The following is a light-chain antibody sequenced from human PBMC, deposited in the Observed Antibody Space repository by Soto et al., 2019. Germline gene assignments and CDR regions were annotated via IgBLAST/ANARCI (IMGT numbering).Light chain of an antibody. CDR2: EVT. J-gene: IGLJ1*01. V-gene: IGLV2-8*01. CDR1: SSDVGGYDY. Sequence: QSALAQPPSASGSPGQSVAISCTGTSSDVGGYDYVSWYQQHPGKAPKLMIYEVTKRPSGVPDRFSGSKSGNTASLTVSGLQAEDEADYYCCSYAGNHDYVFGTGTKVT. CDR3: CSYAGNHDYV.